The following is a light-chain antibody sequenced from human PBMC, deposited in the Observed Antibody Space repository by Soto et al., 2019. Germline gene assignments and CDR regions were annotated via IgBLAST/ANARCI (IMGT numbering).Light chain of an antibody. CDR2: EVT. V-gene: IGLV2-18*02. J-gene: IGLJ3*02. Sequence: QSALPQPPSVSGSPGQSVTISCIGTSSDIGSYNRVSWYQQSPGTAPKLIVYEVTNRPSGVAGGFSGSKSGNTASLTISGLQAEDEADYYCTSYTTRTALVFGGGTKLTVL. CDR1: SSDIGSYNR. CDR3: TSYTTRTALV.